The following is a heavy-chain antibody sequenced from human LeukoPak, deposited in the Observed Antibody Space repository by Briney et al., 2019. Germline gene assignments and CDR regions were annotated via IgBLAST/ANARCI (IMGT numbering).Heavy chain of an antibody. D-gene: IGHD6-19*01. J-gene: IGHJ4*02. CDR3: AEDHGASSGWPTDY. V-gene: IGHV3-23*01. CDR2: ISASGLNT. CDR1: GFTFSSYS. Sequence: GGSLRLSCAASGFTFSSYSMNWVRQAPGKGLEWVSSISASGLNTYYADTVKGRFTISRDNSKNTLYVQINGLRVEDTALYYCAEDHGASSGWPTDYWGQGTLVTVSS.